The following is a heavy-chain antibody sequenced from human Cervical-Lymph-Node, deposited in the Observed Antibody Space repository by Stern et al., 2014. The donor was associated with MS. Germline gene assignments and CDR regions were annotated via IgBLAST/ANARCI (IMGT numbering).Heavy chain of an antibody. Sequence: VQLVESGPGLVKPSQTLSLTCTVSGGSISSSGYYWSWIRQPADKGLEWIGRIHDSGSTYYNPSLKSRVTISMDTAKNQFSLMLPSVTAADPAVYYCATTRWDLFTWNWFDPWGQGTLVTVSS. CDR1: GGSISSSGYY. J-gene: IGHJ5*02. CDR2: IHDSGST. CDR3: ATTRWDLFTWNWFDP. D-gene: IGHD1-26*01. V-gene: IGHV4-61*02.